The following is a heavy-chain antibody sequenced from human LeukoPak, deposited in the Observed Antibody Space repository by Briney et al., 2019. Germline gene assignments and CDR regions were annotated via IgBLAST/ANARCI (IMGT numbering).Heavy chain of an antibody. Sequence: GGSLRLSCAASGFTFNNYAMSWVRQAPGKGLEWVSTITGSGGSTYSADSVKGRLTISRDNSKNTLYLQMNSLRADDTALYYCARNQDSSWYYYYKDVWGKGTTVTVSS. CDR2: ITGSGGST. J-gene: IGHJ6*03. V-gene: IGHV3-23*01. CDR1: GFTFNNYA. D-gene: IGHD6-13*01. CDR3: ARNQDSSWYYYYKDV.